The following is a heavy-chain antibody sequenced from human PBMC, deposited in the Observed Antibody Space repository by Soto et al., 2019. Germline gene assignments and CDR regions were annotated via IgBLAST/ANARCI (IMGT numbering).Heavy chain of an antibody. J-gene: IGHJ4*02. CDR2: ISSSGSFI. V-gene: IGHV3-21*01. Sequence: PGGSLRLSCAASGFTFRTYGMNWVRRAPGGGLEWVAAISSSGSFIYYADSVKGRFTISRDDAEKSLYLQMNSLRAEDTALYYCAREPQGIAAALDYWGQGTLVTSPQ. CDR1: GFTFRTYG. D-gene: IGHD6-13*01. CDR3: AREPQGIAAALDY.